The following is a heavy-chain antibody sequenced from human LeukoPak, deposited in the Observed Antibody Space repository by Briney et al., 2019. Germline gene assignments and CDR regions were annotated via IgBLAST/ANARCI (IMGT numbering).Heavy chain of an antibody. Sequence: GGSLRLSCAASGFTFSNAWMSWVRQAPGKGLEWVAFIRYDGSNKYYADSVRGRFTISRDNSKNTLYLQMNSLRVEDTAVYYCAKLKNGNGDFDYWGQGTLVTVSS. CDR1: GFTFSNAW. J-gene: IGHJ4*02. D-gene: IGHD4-17*01. CDR2: IRYDGSNK. V-gene: IGHV3-30*02. CDR3: AKLKNGNGDFDY.